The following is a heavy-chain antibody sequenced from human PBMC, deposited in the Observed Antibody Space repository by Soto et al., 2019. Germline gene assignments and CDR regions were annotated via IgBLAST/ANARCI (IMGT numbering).Heavy chain of an antibody. CDR1: GYTFIDYY. CDR2: INPNNGDT. D-gene: IGHD3-9*01. J-gene: IGHJ1*01. Sequence: QVQLVQSGAEVNNPGASVKVSCKASGYTFIDYYIHWVRQATGQGLERMGRINPNNGDTVYTQKLQGRVSMTRDTSITTAVVEVTRLTSDDTAVYFCARGDNILTGYYALVYWGQVTLVTVSS. CDR3: ARGDNILTGYYALVY. V-gene: IGHV1-2*02.